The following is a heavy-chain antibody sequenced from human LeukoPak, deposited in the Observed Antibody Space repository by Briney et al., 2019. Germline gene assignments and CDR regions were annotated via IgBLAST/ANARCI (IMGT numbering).Heavy chain of an antibody. J-gene: IGHJ6*03. CDR3: ARESRRIAAAGPSYYMDV. CDR2: INHSGST. CDR1: GGSFSGYY. Sequence: AETLSLTCAVYGGSFSGYYWSWIRQPLGKGLEWIGEINHSGSTNYNPSLKSRVTISVDTSKNQFSLMLNSVTAADTAVYYCARESRRIAAAGPSYYMDVWGRGTTVTVSS. D-gene: IGHD6-13*01. V-gene: IGHV4-34*01.